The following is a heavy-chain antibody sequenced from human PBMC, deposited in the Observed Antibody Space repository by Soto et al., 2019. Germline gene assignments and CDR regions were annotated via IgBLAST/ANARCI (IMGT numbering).Heavy chain of an antibody. CDR2: ISAYNGNT. Sequence: GASVKVSCKASGYTFTSYGISWVRQAPGQGLEWMGWISAYNGNTNYAQKLQGRVTMTTDTSTSTAYMELRSLRSDDTAVYYCARDLEFGPYNSPPFDYWGQGTLVTVSS. CDR3: ARDLEFGPYNSPPFDY. D-gene: IGHD1-1*01. CDR1: GYTFTSYG. V-gene: IGHV1-18*01. J-gene: IGHJ4*02.